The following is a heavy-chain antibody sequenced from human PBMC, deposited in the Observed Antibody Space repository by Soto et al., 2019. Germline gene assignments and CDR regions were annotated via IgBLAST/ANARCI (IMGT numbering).Heavy chain of an antibody. CDR3: AKRIWAIAVAGIFDY. Sequence: LRLSCAASGFTFSSYAMSCVRQAPGRGLEWVSAISGSGGSTYYADSVKGRFTISRDNSKNTLYLQMNSLRAEDTAVYYCAKRIWAIAVAGIFDYWGQGTLVTVYS. D-gene: IGHD6-19*01. J-gene: IGHJ4*02. CDR2: ISGSGGST. V-gene: IGHV3-23*01. CDR1: GFTFSSYA.